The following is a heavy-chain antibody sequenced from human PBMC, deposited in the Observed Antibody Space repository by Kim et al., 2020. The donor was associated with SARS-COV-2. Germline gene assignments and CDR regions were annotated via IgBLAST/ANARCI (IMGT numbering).Heavy chain of an antibody. V-gene: IGHV3-9*01. Sequence: GGSLRLSCAASGFTFDNYAMHWVRQAPGKGLEWVSGISWNSGNIGYADSVKGRFTISRDNAKNSLYLQMNSPRAEDPALYYCAKDGGSSGHYHEFDYWG. CDR2: ISWNSGNI. CDR1: GFTFDNYA. CDR3: AKDGGSSGHYHEFDY. J-gene: IGHJ4*01. D-gene: IGHD3-22*01.